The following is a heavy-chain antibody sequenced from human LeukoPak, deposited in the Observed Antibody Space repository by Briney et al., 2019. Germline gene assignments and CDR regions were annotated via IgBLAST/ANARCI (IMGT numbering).Heavy chain of an antibody. J-gene: IGHJ4*02. Sequence: PSGTLSLTCAVSGGSISSSNWWSWVRQPPGKGLEWIGEIYHSGSTNYNPSLKSRVTISVDKSKNQFSLKLSSVTAADTAVYYCARHWDYYDSSYFDYWGQGTLVTVSS. CDR2: IYHSGST. V-gene: IGHV4-4*02. CDR3: ARHWDYYDSSYFDY. CDR1: GGSISSSNW. D-gene: IGHD3-22*01.